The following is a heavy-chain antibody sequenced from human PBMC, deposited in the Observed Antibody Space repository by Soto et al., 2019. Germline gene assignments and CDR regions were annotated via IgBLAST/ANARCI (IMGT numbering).Heavy chain of an antibody. J-gene: IGHJ5*02. D-gene: IGHD1-26*01. CDR3: ARAHGTSWYNWFDP. CDR2: IIPLLGTT. V-gene: IGHV1-69*13. Sequence: GASVKVSCKASGGNFTNFGISWVRQAPGQGLEWMGGIIPLLGTTNYAHKFRGRVTVTADESTSTVYMELNSLRSEDTAMYYCARAHGTSWYNWFDPWGQGTLVTVSS. CDR1: GGNFTNFG.